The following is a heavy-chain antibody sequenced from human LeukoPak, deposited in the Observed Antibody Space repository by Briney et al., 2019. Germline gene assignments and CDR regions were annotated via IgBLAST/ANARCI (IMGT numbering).Heavy chain of an antibody. D-gene: IGHD2-2*01. V-gene: IGHV1-18*01. CDR2: ISAYNGNT. CDR1: GYTFTSYG. CDR3: ARVGYCSSTSCYPYYFDY. Sequence: RASVKVSCKASGYTFTSYGISWVRQAPGQGLEWMGWISAYNGNTNYAQKLQGRVTMTTDTSTSTAYMELRSLRSDDTAVYYCARVGYCSSTSCYPYYFDYWGQGTLVTVSS. J-gene: IGHJ4*02.